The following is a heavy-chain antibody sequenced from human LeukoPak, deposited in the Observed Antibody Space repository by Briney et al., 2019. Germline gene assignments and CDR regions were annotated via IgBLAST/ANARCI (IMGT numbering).Heavy chain of an antibody. Sequence: ASVKVSCKASGGTFSSYAISWVRQAPGQGLEWMGWISAYNGNTNYAQKLQGRVTMTTDTSTSTAYMELRSLRSDDTAVYYCARGASRYSSSSQVYWGQGTLVTVSS. V-gene: IGHV1-18*01. J-gene: IGHJ4*02. CDR3: ARGASRYSSSSQVY. CDR1: GGTFSSYA. D-gene: IGHD6-6*01. CDR2: ISAYNGNT.